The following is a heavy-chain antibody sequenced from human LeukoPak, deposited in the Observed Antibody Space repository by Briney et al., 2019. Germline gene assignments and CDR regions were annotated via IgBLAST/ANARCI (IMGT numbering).Heavy chain of an antibody. J-gene: IGHJ4*02. CDR2: ISSSGSTI. CDR1: GFTFSSYE. Sequence: PGGSLRLSCAASGFTFSSYEMNWVRQAPGKGLEWVSYISSSGSTIYNADSVKGRFTISRDNAKNSLYLQMNSLRAEDTAVYYCARMVRGSSWTQDDYWGQGTLVTVSS. V-gene: IGHV3-48*03. D-gene: IGHD6-13*01. CDR3: ARMVRGSSWTQDDY.